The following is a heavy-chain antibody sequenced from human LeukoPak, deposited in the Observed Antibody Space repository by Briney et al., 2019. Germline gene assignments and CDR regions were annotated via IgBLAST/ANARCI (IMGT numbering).Heavy chain of an antibody. CDR3: ARGRYYLDS. D-gene: IGHD4-17*01. Sequence: GGSLRLSCAASGFTFSTNYLSWVRQAPGKGLQWVSVISNGNNAYYADSMRGRFTISRDNSKNTLYLQMNSLRAEDTAVYYCARGRYYLDSWGQGTLVTVSS. CDR1: GFTFSTNY. CDR2: ISNGNNA. V-gene: IGHV3-53*01. J-gene: IGHJ4*02.